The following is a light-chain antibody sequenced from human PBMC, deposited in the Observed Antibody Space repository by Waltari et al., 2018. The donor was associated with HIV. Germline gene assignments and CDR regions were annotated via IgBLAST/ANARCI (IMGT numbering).Light chain of an antibody. J-gene: IGLJ3*02. Sequence: QSVLTQPPSVSGAPGQRVTIPCTGSSSNIGANYDVHWYQQIPGTAPRLLIYGNNNRPSGVPDRFSGSKSGTSASLAITGLQAEDEADYYCQSYDSSLSVVFGGGTKLTVL. CDR2: GNN. CDR1: SSNIGANYD. CDR3: QSYDSSLSVV. V-gene: IGLV1-40*01.